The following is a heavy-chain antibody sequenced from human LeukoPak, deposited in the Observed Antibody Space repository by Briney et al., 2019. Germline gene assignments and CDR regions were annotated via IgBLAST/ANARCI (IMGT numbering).Heavy chain of an antibody. V-gene: IGHV3-48*01. CDR2: ISSSSSTI. CDR1: GFTFSSYS. D-gene: IGHD4-11*01. Sequence: GGSLRLSCAASGFTFSSYSMNWVRQAPGKALEWVSYISSSSSTIYYADSVKGRFTISRDNAKNSLYLQMNSLRAEDTAVYYCARLDYSNYYWYFDLWGRGTLVTVSS. CDR3: ARLDYSNYYWYFDL. J-gene: IGHJ2*01.